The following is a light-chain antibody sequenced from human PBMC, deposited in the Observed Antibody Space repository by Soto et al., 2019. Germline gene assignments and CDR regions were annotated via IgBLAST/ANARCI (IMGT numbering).Light chain of an antibody. CDR1: QSLLHRNGYNY. CDR3: MQALQTPIT. CDR2: LGS. J-gene: IGKJ5*01. V-gene: IGKV2-28*01. Sequence: DIVMTQSPLSLPVTPGEPASISCSSSQSLLHRNGYNYLEWYLQKPGQSPQLLIYLGSNRASGVPDRFSGSGSGTDFTLKIRRVEAEDVGVYYCMQALQTPITFGQGTRLEIK.